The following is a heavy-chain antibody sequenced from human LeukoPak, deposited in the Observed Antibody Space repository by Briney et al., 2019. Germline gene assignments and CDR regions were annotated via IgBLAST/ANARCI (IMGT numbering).Heavy chain of an antibody. CDR3: AKGPANYYDSSGYIYDY. Sequence: GGSLRLSCAASGFTFSSYGMSWVRQAPGKGLEWVSAISGSGGSTYYADSVKGRFTISRDNSKNTLYLQMNSLRAEDTAVYYCAKGPANYYDSSGYIYDYWGQGTLVTVSS. CDR2: ISGSGGST. V-gene: IGHV3-23*01. D-gene: IGHD3-22*01. J-gene: IGHJ4*02. CDR1: GFTFSSYG.